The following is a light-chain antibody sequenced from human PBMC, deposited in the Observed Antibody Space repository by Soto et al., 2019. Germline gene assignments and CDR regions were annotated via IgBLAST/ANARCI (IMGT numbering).Light chain of an antibody. CDR1: SGSVSTSYY. Sequence: QTVVTQEPSFSVSPGGTVTLTCGLSSGSVSTSYYPSWYQQTPGQAPRTLIYSTNTRSSGVPDRFSGSILGNKAALTITGAQADDESDYYCVLYMGSGIQVFGGGIKLTVL. J-gene: IGLJ3*02. CDR3: VLYMGSGIQV. CDR2: STN. V-gene: IGLV8-61*01.